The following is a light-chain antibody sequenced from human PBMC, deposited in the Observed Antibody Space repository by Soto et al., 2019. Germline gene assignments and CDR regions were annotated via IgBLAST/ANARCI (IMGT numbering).Light chain of an antibody. V-gene: IGKV1-5*03. Sequence: IQMHQYPSTLSASVGYSVTITSRSSQSISTWLAWYQQKPGKAPKLLLYKASSLESGVPSRFSASGSGTEFTLTITGLQHDDFATYYCQQYNPHWATFGPGTKAHIK. J-gene: IGKJ1*01. CDR1: QSISTW. CDR2: KAS. CDR3: QQYNPHWAT.